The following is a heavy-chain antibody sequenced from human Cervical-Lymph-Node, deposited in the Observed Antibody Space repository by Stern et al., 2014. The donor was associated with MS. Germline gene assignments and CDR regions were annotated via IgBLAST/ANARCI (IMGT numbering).Heavy chain of an antibody. J-gene: IGHJ4*02. CDR1: GYTFTNYA. Sequence: QVPLVQSGAEEKKPGASVKVSCKASGYTFTNYALHWVRQAPGQRPEWMGWIHPGNGDAKYSQNFQDRVTITRDTSANTVYMELRSLRVEDTAMYYCARGYSTTYLDYWGQGTLVTVSS. V-gene: IGHV1-3*05. CDR2: IHPGNGDA. CDR3: ARGYSTTYLDY. D-gene: IGHD6-13*01.